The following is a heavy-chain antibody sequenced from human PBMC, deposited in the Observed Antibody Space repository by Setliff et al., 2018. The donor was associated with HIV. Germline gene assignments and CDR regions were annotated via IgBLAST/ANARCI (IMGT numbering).Heavy chain of an antibody. V-gene: IGHV4-61*02. CDR1: GGSISSGTYY. CDR3: ARGEDDNFWSYGMDV. CDR2: VYASGST. J-gene: IGHJ6*02. Sequence: KPSETLSLTCTVSGGSISSGTYYWSWIRQPAGKGLEWIGRVYASGSTNYNPSLKSRVTILVDTSKNQLSLKLSSVTAADTAVYYCARGEDDNFWSYGMDVWGQGTTVTVSS. D-gene: IGHD3-3*01.